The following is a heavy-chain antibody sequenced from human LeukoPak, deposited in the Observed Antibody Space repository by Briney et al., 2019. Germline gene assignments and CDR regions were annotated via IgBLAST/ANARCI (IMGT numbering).Heavy chain of an antibody. V-gene: IGHV3-23*01. D-gene: IGHD5-18*01. CDR2: ISGSGGST. CDR1: GFTFSSYA. J-gene: IGHJ4*02. Sequence: PGGSLRLSCAASGFTFSSYAMSWVRQAPGKGLEWVSAISGSGGSTYYADSVKGRFTISRDNSKNTLYLQKNSLRAEDTAVYYCAKYGVYSYGLYFDYWGQGTLVTVSS. CDR3: AKYGVYSYGLYFDY.